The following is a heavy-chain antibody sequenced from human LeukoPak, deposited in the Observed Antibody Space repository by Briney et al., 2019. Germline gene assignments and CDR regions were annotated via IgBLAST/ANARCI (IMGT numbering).Heavy chain of an antibody. J-gene: IGHJ6*03. CDR1: GGSISSGSYY. V-gene: IGHV4-61*02. Sequence: SETLSLTCTVSGGSISSGSYYWRWLRQPAGKGLEWIGRIYTSGSTNYNPSLKSRVTISVDTSKNQFSLKLSSVPAADTAVYYCARELWGCSSTSCSSDYYYYYMDVWGKGTTVTVSS. D-gene: IGHD2-2*01. CDR3: ARELWGCSSTSCSSDYYYYYMDV. CDR2: IYTSGST.